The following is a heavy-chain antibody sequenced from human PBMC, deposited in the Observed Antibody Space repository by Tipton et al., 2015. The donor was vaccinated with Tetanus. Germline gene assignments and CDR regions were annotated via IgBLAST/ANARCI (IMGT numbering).Heavy chain of an antibody. CDR3: ARPEASGRARGFDI. CDR2: IYYSGST. J-gene: IGHJ3*02. Sequence: TLSLTCTVSGGSISSYYWSWIRQPPGKGLEWIGYIYYSGSTNYNPSLKSRVTISVDTSKNQFSLKLSSVTAADTAVYYCARPEASGRARGFDIWGQGTKVTVSP. CDR1: GGSISSYY. V-gene: IGHV4-59*01. D-gene: IGHD3-10*01.